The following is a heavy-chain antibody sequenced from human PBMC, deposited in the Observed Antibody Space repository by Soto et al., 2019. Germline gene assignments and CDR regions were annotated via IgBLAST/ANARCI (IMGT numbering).Heavy chain of an antibody. V-gene: IGHV1-2*02. CDR1: GYTFTDYY. Sequence: ASVKVSCKASGYTFTDYYIHWVRQAPGQGLEWMGWINPNSGATNYAQKLQGRVTMTRDTSISTAYMELSRLRSDDTAVYYCARDLVPAAISFYGMDVWGQGTTVTVSS. CDR2: INPNSGAT. J-gene: IGHJ6*02. D-gene: IGHD2-2*01. CDR3: ARDLVPAAISFYGMDV.